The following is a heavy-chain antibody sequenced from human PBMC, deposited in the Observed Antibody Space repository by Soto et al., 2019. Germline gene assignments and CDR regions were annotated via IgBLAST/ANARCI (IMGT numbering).Heavy chain of an antibody. V-gene: IGHV3-30-3*01. CDR1: GFTFSSYA. J-gene: IGHJ6*02. CDR2: ISYDGSNK. D-gene: IGHD5-18*01. CDR3: ARAVDTAMVYKEGLDYYGMDV. Sequence: GGSLRLSCAASGFTFSSYAMHWVRQAPGKGLEWVAVISYDGSNKYYADSVKGRFTISRDNSKNTLYLQMNSLRAEDTAVYYCARAVDTAMVYKEGLDYYGMDVWGQGTTVTVSS.